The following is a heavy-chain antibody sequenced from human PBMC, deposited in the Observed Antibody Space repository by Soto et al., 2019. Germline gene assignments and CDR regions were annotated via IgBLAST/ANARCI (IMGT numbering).Heavy chain of an antibody. CDR2: INAGNGNT. D-gene: IGHD6-13*01. Sequence: QVPLVQSGAEVKKPGASVKVSCKASGYTFTSYAMHWVRQAPGQRLEWMGWINAGNGNTKYSQKFQGRVTITRDTSASTAYMELSRLRSEDTAVYYCSTTMKAAAGYFDYWGQGTLVTVSS. V-gene: IGHV1-3*01. CDR3: STTMKAAAGYFDY. J-gene: IGHJ4*02. CDR1: GYTFTSYA.